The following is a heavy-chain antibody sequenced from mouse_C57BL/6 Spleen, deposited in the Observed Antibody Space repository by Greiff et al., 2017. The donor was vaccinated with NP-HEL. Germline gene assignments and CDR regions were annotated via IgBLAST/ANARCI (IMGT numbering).Heavy chain of an antibody. D-gene: IGHD2-4*01. V-gene: IGHV1-82*01. CDR3: ARDYDVGYFDV. CDR2: IYPGDGDT. CDR1: GYAFSSSW. Sequence: QVQLKESGPELVKPGASVKISCKASGYAFSSSWMNWVKQRPGKGLEWIGRIYPGDGDTNYNGKFKGKATLTADKSSSTAYMQLSSLTSEDSAVYFCARDYDVGYFDVWGTGTTVTVSS. J-gene: IGHJ1*03.